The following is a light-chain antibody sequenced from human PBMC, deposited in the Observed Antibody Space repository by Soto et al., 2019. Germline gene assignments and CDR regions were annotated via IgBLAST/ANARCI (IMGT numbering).Light chain of an antibody. Sequence: EIVLTQSPGTLSLSPGERATLSCRASQSVISNYLAWYQQKPGQAPRLLIYGASSRATGIPDRFSGSGSGTDVILTISRLEPEDFAVYYCQQYGSSPTKTFGQGTKVEIK. CDR2: GAS. CDR3: QQYGSSPTKT. V-gene: IGKV3-20*01. CDR1: QSVISNY. J-gene: IGKJ1*01.